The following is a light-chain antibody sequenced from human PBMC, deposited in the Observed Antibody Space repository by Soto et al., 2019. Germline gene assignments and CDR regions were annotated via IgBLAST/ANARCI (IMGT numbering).Light chain of an antibody. J-gene: IGKJ5*01. V-gene: IGKV3-15*01. CDR2: GAS. CDR3: QQYNNWPYT. CDR1: QSVSSN. Sequence: EIVMTQSPATLSVSPGERATLSCRASQSVSSNLAWYQQKPGQAPRLLIYGASTRATGIPARFSGSGSGTEFTLTISSLQSEYFAVYYCQQYNNWPYTVGQGTRLGSK.